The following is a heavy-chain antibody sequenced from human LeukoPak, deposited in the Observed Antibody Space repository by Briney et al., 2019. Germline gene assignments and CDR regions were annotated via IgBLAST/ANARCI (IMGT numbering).Heavy chain of an antibody. D-gene: IGHD6-13*01. V-gene: IGHV3-7*01. CDR3: AKIAAADYYFDY. Sequence: GGSLRLSCAASGFTFSSYGMHWVRQAPGKGLEWVANIKQDGSEKYYVDSVKGRFTISRDNAKNSLYLQMNSLRAEDTAVYYCAKIAAADYYFDYWGQGTLVTVSS. CDR1: GFTFSSYG. J-gene: IGHJ4*02. CDR2: IKQDGSEK.